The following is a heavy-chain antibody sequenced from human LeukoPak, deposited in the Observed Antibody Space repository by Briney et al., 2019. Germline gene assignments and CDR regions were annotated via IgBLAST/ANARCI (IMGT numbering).Heavy chain of an antibody. J-gene: IGHJ5*02. CDR3: ARLPYGGPRANWFDL. D-gene: IGHD4-23*01. Sequence: GSLRLSCAASGFTFSSYWMSWVRQAPGKGLEWIGSIYYSGSTYYNPSLKSRVTISVDTSKNQFSLKLSSVTAADTAVYYCARLPYGGPRANWFDLWGQGTLVTVSS. CDR2: IYYSGST. CDR1: GFTFSSYW. V-gene: IGHV4-39*01.